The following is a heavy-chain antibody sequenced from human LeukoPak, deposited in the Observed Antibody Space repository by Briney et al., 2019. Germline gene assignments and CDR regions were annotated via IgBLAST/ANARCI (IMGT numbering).Heavy chain of an antibody. CDR3: ARVCSGGNCYYEY. CDR2: ISSNVGST. CDR1: GFTFSSYG. Sequence: PGGSLRLSCAASGFTFSSYGMHWVRQAPGKGLEYVSAISSNVGSTYYANSVKGRFTISRDNSKNTLYLQMGSLRAEDTAVYYCARVCSGGNCYYEYWGQGTLVTVSS. V-gene: IGHV3-64*01. D-gene: IGHD2-15*01. J-gene: IGHJ4*02.